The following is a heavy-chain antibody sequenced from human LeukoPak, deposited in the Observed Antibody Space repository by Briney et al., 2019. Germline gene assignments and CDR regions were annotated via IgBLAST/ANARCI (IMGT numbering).Heavy chain of an antibody. V-gene: IGHV1-8*01. CDR3: ARGPHIVVVPAAMVYYYYYMDV. D-gene: IGHD2-2*01. CDR1: GYTFTSYD. J-gene: IGHJ6*03. CDR2: MNPNSGNT. Sequence: GASVTVSCKASGYTFTSYDINWVRQATGQGLEWMGWMNPNSGNTGYAQKFQGRVTMTRNTSISTAYMELSSLRSEDTAVYYCARGPHIVVVPAAMVYYYYYMDVWGKGTTVTISS.